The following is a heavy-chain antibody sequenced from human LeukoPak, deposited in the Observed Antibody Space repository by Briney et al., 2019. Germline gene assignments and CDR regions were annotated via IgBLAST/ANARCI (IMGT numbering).Heavy chain of an antibody. Sequence: GGSLRLSCAASGFTFSSYSMNWVRQAPGKGLEWVSSISSSTSYIYYADSVKGRFTISRDNAKNSLYLQMNSLRAEDTAVYYCASYDSSGYYLDAFDIWGQGTMVTVSS. D-gene: IGHD3-22*01. CDR1: GFTFSSYS. V-gene: IGHV3-21*01. J-gene: IGHJ3*02. CDR3: ASYDSSGYYLDAFDI. CDR2: ISSSTSYI.